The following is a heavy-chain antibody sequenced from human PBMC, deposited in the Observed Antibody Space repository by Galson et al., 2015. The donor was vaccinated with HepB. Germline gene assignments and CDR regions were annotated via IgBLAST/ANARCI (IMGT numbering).Heavy chain of an antibody. CDR3: ARIQAVVKGRYFDS. Sequence: PALVKPTQPLTLTCPFSGFSLSTSGLCVSWIPQPPGKAQEWLARIDWDDDKNFDTSLKTRLTISKDTSKNQVVLTRTNMDPVDTATYYCARIQAVVKGRYFDSWGQGILVTVSS. D-gene: IGHD6-19*01. CDR1: GFSLSTSGLC. V-gene: IGHV2-70*11. CDR2: IDWDDDK. J-gene: IGHJ4*02.